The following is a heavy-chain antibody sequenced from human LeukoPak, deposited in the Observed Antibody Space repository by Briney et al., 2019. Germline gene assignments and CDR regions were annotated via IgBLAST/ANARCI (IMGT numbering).Heavy chain of an antibody. D-gene: IGHD4-17*01. V-gene: IGHV1-2*02. CDR3: ARDFGDYGDYGYYYFHGMDV. CDR1: GYTFTGYY. Sequence: ASVKVSCKASGYTFTGYYMHWVRQAPGQGLEWMGWINPNSGGTNYAQKFQGRVTMTRDTSISTAYMELSRLRSDDTAVYYCARDFGDYGDYGYYYFHGMDVWGQGTMVTVSS. J-gene: IGHJ6*02. CDR2: INPNSGGT.